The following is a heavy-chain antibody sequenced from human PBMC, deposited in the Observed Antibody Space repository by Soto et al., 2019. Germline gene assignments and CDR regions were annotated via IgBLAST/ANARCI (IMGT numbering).Heavy chain of an antibody. V-gene: IGHV3-30-3*01. CDR3: ARGDVGLRTSRDAFAI. CDR2: ISYDGSNK. D-gene: IGHD1-26*01. J-gene: IGHJ3*02. CDR1: GFTFSSYA. Sequence: QVQLVESGGGVVQPGRSLRLSCAASGFTFSSYAMHWVRQAPGKGLEWVAVISYDGSNKYYADSVKGRFTISRDNSKNTLYLQMNSLRAEDTAVYYCARGDVGLRTSRDAFAIWGQGTMVTVSS.